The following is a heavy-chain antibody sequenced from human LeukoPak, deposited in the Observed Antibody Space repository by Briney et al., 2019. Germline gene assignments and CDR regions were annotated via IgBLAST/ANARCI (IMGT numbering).Heavy chain of an antibody. V-gene: IGHV3-74*01. CDR3: ARGTTSGWPDYFDY. J-gene: IGHJ4*02. CDR1: GFTFSDYW. Sequence: PGWALRLSCAASGFTFSDYWMHWVRQAPGKGLAWVSRVNSDGMSTLYADSVKGRCTISRDNAKNTLSLQLNGLRAEDTAVYYCARGTTSGWPDYFDYWGQGTLVTVSS. D-gene: IGHD6-19*01. CDR2: VNSDGMST.